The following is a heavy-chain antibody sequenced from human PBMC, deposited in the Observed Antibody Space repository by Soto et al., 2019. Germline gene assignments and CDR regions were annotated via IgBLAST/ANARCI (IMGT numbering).Heavy chain of an antibody. D-gene: IGHD3-9*01. Sequence: GASVKVSCKASGYTFTSNGLSWVRQAPGKELEWMRWISAYNRNTHYAQKLQGRVTMTKDTSTSTAYMELRTLRSDDTAVYYCERESILTGYNPLDYWGQGTLVTVS. CDR3: ERESILTGYNPLDY. J-gene: IGHJ4*02. CDR2: ISAYNRNT. CDR1: GYTFTSNG. V-gene: IGHV1-18*01.